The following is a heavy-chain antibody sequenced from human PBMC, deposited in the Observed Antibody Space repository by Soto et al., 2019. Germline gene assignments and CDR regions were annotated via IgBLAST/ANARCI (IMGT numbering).Heavy chain of an antibody. CDR1: GFTFTNAW. CDR3: TTGEGSFNFDY. J-gene: IGHJ4*02. D-gene: IGHD6-13*01. CDR2: VKTKTEGGTT. Sequence: EVQLVESGGGLIKSGGSLRLSCAVSGFTFTNAWMNWVRQAPGKGLEWVGRVKTKTEGGTTDYAGPVKGRFTISRDDSKNTLYLQMNSLRTEDTAVYYCTTGEGSFNFDYWGQGTLVTVSS. V-gene: IGHV3-15*07.